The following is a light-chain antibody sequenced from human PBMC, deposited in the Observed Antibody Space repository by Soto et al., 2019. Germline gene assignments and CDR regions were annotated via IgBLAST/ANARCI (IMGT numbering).Light chain of an antibody. CDR3: HKYGSSPWT. CDR2: GAS. CDR1: QSVSSNY. Sequence: EIGLTQSPGTLSLSPGERATLSCRASQSVSSNYLAWYQQKPGQAPRPLIYGASSRATGIPDRFSGSGAGTDFTLTISRLESEDFAVYYCHKYGSSPWTFGQGTKVDIK. J-gene: IGKJ1*01. V-gene: IGKV3-20*01.